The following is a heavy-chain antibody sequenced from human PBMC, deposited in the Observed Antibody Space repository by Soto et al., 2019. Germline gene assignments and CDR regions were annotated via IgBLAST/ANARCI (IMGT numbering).Heavy chain of an antibody. D-gene: IGHD3-22*01. J-gene: IGHJ5*02. CDR1: GGTMISYY. V-gene: IGHV4-59*08. CDR2: IYYAGST. CDR3: ARSNSGYYKWFDP. Sequence: SETLSLTCTVSGGTMISYYWSWIRQPPGRGLEWIGFIYYAGSTKYNPSLNSRVTISVDTSKNQFSLTVTSVTAADTAIYYCARSNSGYYKWFDPWGQGTLVTVSS.